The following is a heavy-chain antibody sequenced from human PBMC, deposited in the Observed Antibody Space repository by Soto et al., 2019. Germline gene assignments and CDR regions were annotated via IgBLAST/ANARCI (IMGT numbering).Heavy chain of an antibody. Sequence: PLETLSLACTVSGGSISSGDYYWSWIRQPPVKGLEWIGYIYYSGSTYYNPSLKSRVTISVDTSKNQFSLKLSSVTAADTAVYYCAREFLEWLEDPYYYYGMDVWGQGTTVPVSS. J-gene: IGHJ6*02. V-gene: IGHV4-30-4*01. CDR1: GGSISSGDYY. D-gene: IGHD3-3*01. CDR2: IYYSGST. CDR3: AREFLEWLEDPYYYYGMDV.